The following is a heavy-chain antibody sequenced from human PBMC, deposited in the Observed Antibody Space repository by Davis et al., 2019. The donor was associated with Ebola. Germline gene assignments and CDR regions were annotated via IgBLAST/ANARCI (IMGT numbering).Heavy chain of an antibody. CDR3: AKDRKYTVTALDAFDI. Sequence: GESLKISCAASGFTFSSYAMSWVRQAPGKGLEWVSAISGSGGSTYYADSVKGRFTISRDNSKNTLYLQMNSLRAEDTAVYYCAKDRKYTVTALDAFDIWGQGTMVTVSS. V-gene: IGHV3-23*01. J-gene: IGHJ3*02. CDR1: GFTFSSYA. CDR2: ISGSGGST. D-gene: IGHD4-17*01.